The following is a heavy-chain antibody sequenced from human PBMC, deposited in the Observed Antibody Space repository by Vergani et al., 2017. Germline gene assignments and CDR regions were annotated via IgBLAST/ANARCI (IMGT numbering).Heavy chain of an antibody. J-gene: IGHJ3*02. D-gene: IGHD6-13*01. CDR2: IYTSGST. CDR3: ARGGRYTNSWYSFDI. Sequence: QLQLQESGPGLVKPSETLSLTCTVSGGSISSSSYYWGWIRQPPGKGLEWIGSIYTSGSTNYNPSLKSRVTISVDTSKSQFSLKLISVTAADTAVYYCARGGRYTNSWYSFDIWGQGTMVTVSS. V-gene: IGHV4-39*07. CDR1: GGSISSSSYY.